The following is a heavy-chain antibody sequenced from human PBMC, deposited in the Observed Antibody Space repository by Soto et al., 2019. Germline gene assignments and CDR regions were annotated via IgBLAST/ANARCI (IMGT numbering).Heavy chain of an antibody. J-gene: IGHJ6*02. CDR2: IYPADSNT. Sequence: GESLKISCHGSGYTFTSYWICWVRQMPGKGLEWVAIIYPADSNTRYSPSFRGQATISADKSISTAYLQWSSLKASDTAIYYCARPFGMDVWGQGTTVTVSS. V-gene: IGHV5-51*01. CDR3: ARPFGMDV. CDR1: GYTFTSYW.